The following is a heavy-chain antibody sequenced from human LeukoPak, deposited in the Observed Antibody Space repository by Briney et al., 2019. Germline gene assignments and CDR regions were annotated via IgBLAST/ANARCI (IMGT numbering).Heavy chain of an antibody. D-gene: IGHD4-11*01. J-gene: IGHJ6*03. Sequence: SETLSLACTVSGRSISSSSYYWGWIRQPPGKGLEWIGSINYRGSTYYNPSLKIRVTISVDKSKNQFTLNVNSVTAADTAVYYCARDNSCMDVWGKGTTVTVSS. V-gene: IGHV4-39*06. CDR2: INYRGST. CDR1: GRSISSSSYY. CDR3: ARDNSCMDV.